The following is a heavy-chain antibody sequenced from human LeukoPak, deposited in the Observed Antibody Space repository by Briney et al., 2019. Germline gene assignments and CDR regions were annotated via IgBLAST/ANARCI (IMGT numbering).Heavy chain of an antibody. D-gene: IGHD3-9*01. CDR3: ARRAILTGYYYFDP. J-gene: IGHJ5*02. CDR1: GGSFSGYY. CDR2: INHSGST. V-gene: IGHV4-34*01. Sequence: PSETLSLTCAVYGGSFSGYYWSWIRQSPGKGLEWIGEINHSGSTNYNPSLKSRVTISVDTSKNQFSLKLSSVTAADTAVYYCARRAILTGYYYFDPWGQGTLVTVSS.